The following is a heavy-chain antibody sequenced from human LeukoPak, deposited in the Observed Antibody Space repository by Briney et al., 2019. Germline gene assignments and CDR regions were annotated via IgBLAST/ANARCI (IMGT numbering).Heavy chain of an antibody. V-gene: IGHV3-53*01. Sequence: GGSLRLSCAASGFTFSSYAMSWVRQAPGKGLEWVSVIYSGGSTYYADSVKGRFTISRDNSKNTLYLQMNSLRAEDTAVYYCARDGSGWYTWWFDPWGQGTLVTVSS. D-gene: IGHD6-19*01. CDR3: ARDGSGWYTWWFDP. CDR2: IYSGGST. J-gene: IGHJ5*02. CDR1: GFTFSSYA.